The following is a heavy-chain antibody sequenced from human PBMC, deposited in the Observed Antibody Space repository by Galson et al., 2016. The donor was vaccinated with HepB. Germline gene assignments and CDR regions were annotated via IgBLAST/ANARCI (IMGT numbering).Heavy chain of an antibody. Sequence: SETLSLTCAVYGASFRGYYWSWIRQPPGKGLEWIGEINYSGDTYYNPSLKSRVTISVDTSKNHFSLKLSSVTAADTAIYYCASPGIYGAWGQGTMVTVSS. CDR1: GASFRGYY. CDR3: ASPGIYGA. D-gene: IGHD2/OR15-2a*01. J-gene: IGHJ3*01. V-gene: IGHV4-34*01. CDR2: INYSGDT.